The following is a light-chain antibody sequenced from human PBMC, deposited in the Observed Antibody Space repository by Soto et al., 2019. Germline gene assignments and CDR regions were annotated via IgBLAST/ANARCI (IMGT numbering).Light chain of an antibody. CDR3: HQYGVSPVYT. Sequence: EIVLTQSPGTLSLSPGERATLSCRASQSISSSYLAWYQQRPGQAPRLLIYGGSSRATGIPDRFSGSGSGTDFTLTINSLEPEDFAVYYCLCHQYGVSPVYTFGQGTKLEIK. CDR1: QSISSSY. V-gene: IGKV3-20*01. J-gene: IGKJ2*01. CDR2: GGS.